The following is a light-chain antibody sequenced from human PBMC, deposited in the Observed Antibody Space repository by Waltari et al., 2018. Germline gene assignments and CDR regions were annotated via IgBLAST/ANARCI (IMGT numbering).Light chain of an antibody. Sequence: EIVMTQSPATLTVSPGEGATHSCRASQSGSSNLAWYQQKPGQAPRLLIYGASTRATGIPARFSGSGSGTEFTLTISSLQSEDFAVYYCQQYNNWPPGFGQGTKVEIK. J-gene: IGKJ1*01. CDR3: QQYNNWPPG. V-gene: IGKV3-15*01. CDR2: GAS. CDR1: QSGSSN.